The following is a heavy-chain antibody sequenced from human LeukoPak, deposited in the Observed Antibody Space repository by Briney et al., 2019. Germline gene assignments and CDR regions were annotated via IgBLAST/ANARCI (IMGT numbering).Heavy chain of an antibody. CDR3: ARATRDYGSGSYEENAFDI. CDR1: GFTFSSYS. D-gene: IGHD3-10*01. V-gene: IGHV3-21*01. CDR2: ISSSSSYI. J-gene: IGHJ3*02. Sequence: GGSLTLSCAASGFTFSSYSMNWVSQAPGKGLEWVSSISSSSSYIYYADSVKGRFTISRDNAKNSLYLQMNSLRAEDTAVYYCARATRDYGSGSYEENAFDIWGQGTMVTVSS.